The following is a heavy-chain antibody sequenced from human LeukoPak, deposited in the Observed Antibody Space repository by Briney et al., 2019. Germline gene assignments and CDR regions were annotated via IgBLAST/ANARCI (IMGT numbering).Heavy chain of an antibody. J-gene: IGHJ4*02. CDR1: GFTFSSYS. V-gene: IGHV3-48*04. CDR2: ISSSSTI. D-gene: IGHD2-2*01. Sequence: GGSLRLSCAASGFTFSSYSMNWVRQAPGKGLEWVSYISSSSTIYYADSVKGRFTISRDNAKNSLYLQMNSLRAEDTAVYYCASFSDQLLLNYWGQGTLVTVSS. CDR3: ASFSDQLLLNY.